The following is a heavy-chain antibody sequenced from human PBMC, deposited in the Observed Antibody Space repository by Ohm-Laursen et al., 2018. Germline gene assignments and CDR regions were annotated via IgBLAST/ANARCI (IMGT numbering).Heavy chain of an antibody. Sequence: ASVKVSCKASGYIFIGYYIHWVRQAPGQGLEWMGWIHPNSGGTNYEQKFQGRVTMTRDTSIGTAYMELTRLTSDDTAVYYCARSGTWIQLWSLLDFDYWGQGTLVTVSS. CDR3: ARSGTWIQLWSLLDFDY. D-gene: IGHD5-18*01. J-gene: IGHJ4*02. V-gene: IGHV1-2*02. CDR2: IHPNSGGT. CDR1: GYIFIGYY.